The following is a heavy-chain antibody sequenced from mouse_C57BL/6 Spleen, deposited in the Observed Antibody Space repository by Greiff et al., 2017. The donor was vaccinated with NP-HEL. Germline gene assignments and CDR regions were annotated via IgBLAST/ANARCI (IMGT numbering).Heavy chain of an antibody. CDR3: ARGLYSTFAY. CDR2: IDPSDSYT. CDR1: GYTFTSYW. D-gene: IGHD2-5*01. V-gene: IGHV1-69*01. Sequence: QVQLKQPGAELVMPGASVKLSCKASGYTFTSYWMHWVKQRPGQGLEWIGEIDPSDSYTNYNQKFKGKSTLTVDKSSSTAYMQLSSLTSEDSAVYYCARGLYSTFAYWGQGTLVTVSA. J-gene: IGHJ3*01.